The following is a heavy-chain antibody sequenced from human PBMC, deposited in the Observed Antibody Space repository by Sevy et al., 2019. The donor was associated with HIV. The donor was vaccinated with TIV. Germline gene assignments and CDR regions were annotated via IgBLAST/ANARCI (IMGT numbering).Heavy chain of an antibody. Sequence: GGSLRLSCAASGFTFSSYGMHWVRQAPGKGLEWVAVISYDGSSKYYADSVKGRFTISRDNSKNTLYLQMNSLRAEDTAVYYCAKGTSFNKIAAYYGMDVWGQGTTVTVSS. V-gene: IGHV3-30*18. CDR2: ISYDGSSK. J-gene: IGHJ6*02. CDR3: AKGTSFNKIAAYYGMDV. D-gene: IGHD6-13*01. CDR1: GFTFSSYG.